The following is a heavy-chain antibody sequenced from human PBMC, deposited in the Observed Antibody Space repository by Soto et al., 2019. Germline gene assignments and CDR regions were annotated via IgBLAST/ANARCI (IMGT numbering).Heavy chain of an antibody. CDR2: ISADNGNT. CDR3: ARGSGGTNYLYYYMDV. D-gene: IGHD2-15*01. J-gene: IGHJ6*03. V-gene: IGHV1-18*01. CDR1: GYTFTTYG. Sequence: DSVKVSWKASGYTFTTYGISWVRQAPGQGLEWMGWISADNGNTKYSQKFQDRVTITRDTSTSTAYMELSSLRSEDTSVYYCARGSGGTNYLYYYMDVWGKGTTVTVSS.